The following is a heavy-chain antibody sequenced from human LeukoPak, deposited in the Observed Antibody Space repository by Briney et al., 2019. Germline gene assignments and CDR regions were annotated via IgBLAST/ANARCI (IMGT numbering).Heavy chain of an antibody. CDR3: ARAQATWFY. V-gene: IGHV4-59*01. Sequence: SETLSLTCTVSGGSISSYYWSWVRQPPGKGLEWIGYIYYSGSTNYNPSLKSRVTISVDTSKNQFSLKLSSVTAADTAVYYCARAQATWFYWGQGTLVTVSS. CDR1: GGSISSYY. CDR2: IYYSGST. J-gene: IGHJ4*02. D-gene: IGHD5-12*01.